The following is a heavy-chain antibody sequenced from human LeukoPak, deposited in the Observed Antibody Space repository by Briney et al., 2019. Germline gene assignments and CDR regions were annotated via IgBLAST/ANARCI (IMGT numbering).Heavy chain of an antibody. D-gene: IGHD3-3*01. CDR1: GFTFSSYS. J-gene: IGHJ4*02. V-gene: IGHV3-48*01. CDR2: ISSSSSTI. Sequence: GGSLRLSCAASGFTFSSYSMNWVRQAPGKGLEWVSYISSSSSTIYYADSVKGRFTIARDNAKNSLYLQMTCLRAEDTAVYYCARAWRYDFWSGYHFRKPVHVFDYSGQGTLVTVSS. CDR3: ARAWRYDFWSGYHFRKPVHVFDY.